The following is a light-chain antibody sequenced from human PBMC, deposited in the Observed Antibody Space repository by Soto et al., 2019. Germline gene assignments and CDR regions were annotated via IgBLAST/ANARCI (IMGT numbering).Light chain of an antibody. Sequence: DIQMTQSPSFLSASVGDRVTITCRASQAISNYLNWYQQIPGKAPKLLIFDASNLESGVPSRFSGSGSGTDFTFTISSLQPEDIATYYCQQYETLPITFGQGTRLEIK. CDR1: QAISNY. CDR3: QQYETLPIT. V-gene: IGKV1-33*01. J-gene: IGKJ5*01. CDR2: DAS.